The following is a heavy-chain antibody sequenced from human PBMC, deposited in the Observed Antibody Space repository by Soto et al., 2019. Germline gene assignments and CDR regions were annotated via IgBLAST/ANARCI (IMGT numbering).Heavy chain of an antibody. Sequence: AASVKVSCKASGYNFTSYYMHWVRQAPGQGLEWMGIIDPSGGSTSYAQKFQGRVSMTRDTSTSTVYMDLSSLRSEDTAVYYCARDLTGGPTYYDFWSGYSPVDYWG. CDR2: IDPSGGST. CDR3: ARDLTGGPTYYDFWSGYSPVDY. J-gene: IGHJ4*01. CDR1: GYNFTSYY. D-gene: IGHD3-3*01. V-gene: IGHV1-46*03.